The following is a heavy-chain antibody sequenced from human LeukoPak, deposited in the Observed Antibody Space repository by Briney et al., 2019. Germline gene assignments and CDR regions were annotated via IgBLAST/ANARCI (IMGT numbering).Heavy chain of an antibody. CDR1: GYSFTNYW. J-gene: IGHJ4*02. D-gene: IGHD2-2*01. CDR3: ARDHYCYSTSCYFDY. V-gene: IGHV5-51*01. Sequence: GESLKISCRASGYSFTNYWVGWVRQMPGKGMEYMGIIFPGDSNIRYNPSFQGQVTMSVDKSTNTAYLQWSSLKASDTAMYYCARDHYCYSTSCYFDYWGQGTLITVSS. CDR2: IFPGDSNI.